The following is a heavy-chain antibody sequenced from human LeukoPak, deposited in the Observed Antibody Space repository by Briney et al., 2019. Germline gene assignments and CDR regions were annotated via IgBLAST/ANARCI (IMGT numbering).Heavy chain of an antibody. V-gene: IGHV4-39*01. CDR3: ARHRYYDSWVHTGAFDI. Sequence: SETLSLTCTVTGDSITSRTYYWAWIRQSAGKGLELIGAIYYSGTTYYNPSLKSRVTISLDTSSNQLSLGLTSVIAMDAAKYYCARHRYYDSWVHTGAFDIWGHGTTVTVSS. CDR2: IYYSGTT. D-gene: IGHD3-3*01. CDR1: GDSITSRTYY. J-gene: IGHJ3*02.